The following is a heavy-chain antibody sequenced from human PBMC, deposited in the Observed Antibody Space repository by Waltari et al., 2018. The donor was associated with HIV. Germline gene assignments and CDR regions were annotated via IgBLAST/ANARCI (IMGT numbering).Heavy chain of an antibody. J-gene: IGHJ2*01. CDR2: ISSEGADI. V-gene: IGHV3-9*01. CDR1: GFPLTDQA. Sequence: EVQLVEAGGGLVQLGWSFSPSCAATGFPLTDQAMDWVRQAPGKGREWVAGISSEGADIRYADSVKGRFTIARDNAKNSVYLQMSRLTAEDTAFYFCARDVTSFSYWYLDLWGRGTLVTVSS. CDR3: ARDVTSFSYWYLDL.